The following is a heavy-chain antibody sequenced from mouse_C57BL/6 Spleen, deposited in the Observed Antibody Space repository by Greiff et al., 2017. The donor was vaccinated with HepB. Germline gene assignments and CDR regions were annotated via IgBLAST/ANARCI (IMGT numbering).Heavy chain of an antibody. CDR2: INPGSGGT. CDR3: ARSGVYGNYPDY. CDR1: GYAFTNYL. V-gene: IGHV1-54*01. Sequence: VQLQESGAELVRPGTSVKVSCKASGYAFTNYLIEWVKQRPGQGLEWIGVINPGSGGTNYNEKFKGKATLTADKSSSTAYMQLSSLTSEDSAVYFCARSGVYGNYPDYWGQGTTLTVSS. J-gene: IGHJ2*01. D-gene: IGHD2-1*01.